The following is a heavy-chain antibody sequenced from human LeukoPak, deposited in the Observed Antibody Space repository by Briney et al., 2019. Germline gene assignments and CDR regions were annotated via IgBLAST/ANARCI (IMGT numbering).Heavy chain of an antibody. V-gene: IGHV3-53*01. CDR3: AREVWDKSLNYFGIDV. Sequence: PGGSLRLSCAASGFTVNTNYMSWVRQAPGKGLEWVSIIFSGGATYYADSVKGRFTISRENSKNTLYLQMSNLRVEDTAVYYCAREVWDKSLNYFGIDVWGQGTTVIVS. CDR1: GFTVNTNY. D-gene: IGHD1-14*01. CDR2: IFSGGAT. J-gene: IGHJ6*02.